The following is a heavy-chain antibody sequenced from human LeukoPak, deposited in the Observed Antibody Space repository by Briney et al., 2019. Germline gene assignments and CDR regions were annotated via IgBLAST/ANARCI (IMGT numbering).Heavy chain of an antibody. Sequence: GGSLRLSCAASGFTFSSYSMNWVRQAPGKGLEWVSSINSSSSYIYYADTVKGRFTISRDNAKNSLYLQMNSLRAEDTAVYYCARGDYYDSSGYYYAEYFQHWGQGTLVTVSS. J-gene: IGHJ1*01. CDR1: GFTFSSYS. V-gene: IGHV3-21*01. CDR2: INSSSSYI. D-gene: IGHD3-22*01. CDR3: ARGDYYDSSGYYYAEYFQH.